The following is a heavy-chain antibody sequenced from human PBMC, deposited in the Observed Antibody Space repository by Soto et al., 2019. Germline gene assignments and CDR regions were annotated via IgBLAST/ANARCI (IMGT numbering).Heavy chain of an antibody. J-gene: IGHJ4*02. CDR2: ISGDGINT. CDR1: GFNFGLFG. V-gene: IGHV3-30*03. CDR3: ARVNLCCDVDS. Sequence: QIQLVESGGDVVQPGRSLRLSCAASGFNFGLFGMHWVRQAPGKGLEWVAFISGDGINTHYADSVRGRFTLSRDYSKKTMYLQMDTPREDCAALDYGARVNLCCDVDSWGQGTLVTVSS.